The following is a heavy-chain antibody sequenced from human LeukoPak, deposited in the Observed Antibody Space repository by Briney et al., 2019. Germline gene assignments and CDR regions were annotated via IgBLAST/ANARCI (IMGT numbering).Heavy chain of an antibody. D-gene: IGHD6-19*01. J-gene: IGHJ4*02. V-gene: IGHV4-34*01. Sequence: KPSETLSLTCAVYGGSFSGYYWSWIRQPPGKGLEWIGEINHSGSTNYNPSLKSRVTISVDTSKNQFSLKLSSVTAADTAVYYCARGGVVQYSSGQGIPFDYWGQGTLVTVSS. CDR3: ARGGVVQYSSGQGIPFDY. CDR2: INHSGST. CDR1: GGSFSGYY.